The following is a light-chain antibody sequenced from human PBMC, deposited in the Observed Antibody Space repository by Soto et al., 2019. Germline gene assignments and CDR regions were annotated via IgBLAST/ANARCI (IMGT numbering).Light chain of an antibody. V-gene: IGKV1-12*01. CDR1: QDIRYW. CDR2: GAD. J-gene: IGKJ4*01. Sequence: DIQMTQSPSSVSASVGDRVTITCRASQDIRYWLAWYQQKPGKAPKMLITGADSLQPGVPSRFSGRKSGTEFTLTIISLQPEDSATYYCQQAYRFPLSLGGGTKVDI. CDR3: QQAYRFPLS.